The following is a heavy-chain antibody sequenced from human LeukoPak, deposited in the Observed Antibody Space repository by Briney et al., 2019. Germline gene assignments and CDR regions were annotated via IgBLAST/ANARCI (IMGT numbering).Heavy chain of an antibody. J-gene: IGHJ4*02. V-gene: IGHV3-7*01. CDR1: GITSSSYW. CDR3: AKDSSYYGSGTL. Sequence: PGGSLRLSCAASGITSSSYWMSWVRQAPGKGLEWVANINQDGSEKYYVDSVKGRFTISRDNAKNSLYLQMNSLRAEDTAVYYCAKDSSYYGSGTLWGQGTLVTVSS. D-gene: IGHD3-10*01. CDR2: INQDGSEK.